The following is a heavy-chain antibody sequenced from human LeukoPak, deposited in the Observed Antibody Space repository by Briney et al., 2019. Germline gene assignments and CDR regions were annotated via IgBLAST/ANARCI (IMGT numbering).Heavy chain of an antibody. CDR3: ARDTPAAGTKY. D-gene: IGHD6-13*01. CDR1: GFTFCISI. V-gene: IGHV3-33*05. Sequence: CLRDSCAESGFTFCISITRWVRQALGKGLWWVAVISYDGSNKYYADSVKGRFTISRDNSKNTLYLQMNSLRAEDTAVYYCARDTPAAGTKYWGQGTLVTVSS. J-gene: IGHJ4*02. CDR2: ISYDGSNK.